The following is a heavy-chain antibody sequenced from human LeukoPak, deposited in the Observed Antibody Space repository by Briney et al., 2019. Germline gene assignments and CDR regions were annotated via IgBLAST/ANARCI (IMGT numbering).Heavy chain of an antibody. CDR2: IYHSGST. CDR1: GGSISSGSYL. CDR3: ARPFVGWVRGYFDL. V-gene: IGHV4-39*07. J-gene: IGHJ2*01. Sequence: PSETLSLTCTVSGGSISSGSYLWGWVRQPPGKGLEWIGEIYHSGSTNYNPSLKSRVTISVDKSKNQFSLKLSSVTAADTAVYYCARPFVGWVRGYFDLWGRGTLVTVSS. D-gene: IGHD6-19*01.